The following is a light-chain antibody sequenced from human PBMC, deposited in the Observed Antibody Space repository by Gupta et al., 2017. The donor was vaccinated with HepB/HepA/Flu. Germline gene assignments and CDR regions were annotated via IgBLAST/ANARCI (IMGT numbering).Light chain of an antibody. CDR2: DIA. J-gene: IGKJ5*01. Sequence: ESVLRQYPDSLSLSPGERATLSGRASQSVSTYLACYQQQQGQAPRLLIYDIAPRATGIPARFSGSGCGTDFTITISGREPADFAVYYCQQRCNWPLFTFGQGTRVQIK. CDR1: QSVSTY. V-gene: IGKV3-11*01. CDR3: QQRCNWPLFT.